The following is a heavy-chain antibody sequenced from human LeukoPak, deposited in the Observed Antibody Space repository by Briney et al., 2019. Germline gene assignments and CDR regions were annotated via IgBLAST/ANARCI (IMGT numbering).Heavy chain of an antibody. D-gene: IGHD3-10*01. Sequence: GESLKISCKGSGYSFTSYWIGWVRQMPGKGLEWMGIIYPGDSDTRYSPSFQGQVTISADKSISTAYLQWSGLKASDTAMYYCARTYYFGSGSSYLPSYWGQGTLVTVSS. V-gene: IGHV5-51*01. J-gene: IGHJ4*02. CDR3: ARTYYFGSGSSYLPSY. CDR2: IYPGDSDT. CDR1: GYSFTSYW.